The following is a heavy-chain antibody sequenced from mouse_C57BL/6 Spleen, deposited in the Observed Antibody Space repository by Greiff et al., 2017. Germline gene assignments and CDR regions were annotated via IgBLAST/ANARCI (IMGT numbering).Heavy chain of an antibody. CDR2: ISTYYGDA. V-gene: IGHV1-67*01. D-gene: IGHD1-1*01. CDR1: GYTFTDYA. J-gene: IGHJ4*01. CDR3: AGAITTVVATDYAMDY. Sequence: QVQLQQSGPELVRPGVSVKISCKGSGYTFTDYAMHWVKQSHAKSLEWIGVISTYYGDASYNQKFKDKATMTVDKSSSTAYMELARLTSEDSAVYYGAGAITTVVATDYAMDYWGQGTSVTVSS.